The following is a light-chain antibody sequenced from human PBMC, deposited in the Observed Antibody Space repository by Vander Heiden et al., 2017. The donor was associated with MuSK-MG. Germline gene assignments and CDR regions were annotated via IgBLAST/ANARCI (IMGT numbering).Light chain of an antibody. CDR2: GAS. CDR3: QQSDSTPLT. CDR1: QSINNY. Sequence: QMTQSPSSLSAYVVDNVTITCRASQSINNYLNWYQQKPRKAPKLLISGASSLQSGVPLRFSGSGSGTDFTLTISGLDPEDFAIYYCQQSDSTPLTFGPGTKVEIK. J-gene: IGKJ1*01. V-gene: IGKV1-39*01.